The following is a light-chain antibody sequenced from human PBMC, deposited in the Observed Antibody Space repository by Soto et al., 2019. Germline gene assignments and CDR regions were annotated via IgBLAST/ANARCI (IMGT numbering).Light chain of an antibody. V-gene: IGKV1-33*01. CDR3: QQYDNPVT. CDR1: QDIMHY. J-gene: IGKJ4*01. Sequence: DFQLTQSPSSLSASVGDRVTITCQASQDIMHYLNWYQQRPGKAPKLLIYDGSNLETGVPMRFSGSGSGTDFTLTISSLQPEDLGTYYCQQYDNPVTFGGGTKVEMK. CDR2: DGS.